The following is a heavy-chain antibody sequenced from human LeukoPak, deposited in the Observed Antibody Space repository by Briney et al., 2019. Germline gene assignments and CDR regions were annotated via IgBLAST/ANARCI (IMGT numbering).Heavy chain of an antibody. CDR2: ISGSGGST. D-gene: IGHD2/OR15-2a*01. V-gene: IGHV3-23*01. CDR1: GGSFSGYY. CDR3: ARDRGSRSLFPDY. J-gene: IGHJ4*02. Sequence: PSETLSLTCAVYGGSFSGYYWAWIRQPPGKGLEWVSGISGSGGSTYYADSVKGRFTISRDNSKNTLYLQMNSLRAEDTAVYYCARDRGSRSLFPDYWGQGTLVTVSS.